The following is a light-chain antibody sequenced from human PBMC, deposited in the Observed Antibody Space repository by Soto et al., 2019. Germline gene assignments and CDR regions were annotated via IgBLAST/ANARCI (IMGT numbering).Light chain of an antibody. CDR2: LGS. Sequence: IVMTQSPLSLSVTPGESASISCRSSQSLLHSNGYTYLDWYLQKPGQSPQLLIYLGSNRASGVPDRFSGSGSGTDFTLKISRVEAEDVGVYYCKQALQTWTFGQGTKVEIK. J-gene: IGKJ1*01. CDR3: KQALQTWT. CDR1: QSLLHSNGYTY. V-gene: IGKV2-28*01.